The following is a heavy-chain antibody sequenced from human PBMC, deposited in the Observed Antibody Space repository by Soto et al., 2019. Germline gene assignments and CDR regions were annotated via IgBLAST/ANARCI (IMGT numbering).Heavy chain of an antibody. CDR1: GFTFSSYS. J-gene: IGHJ6*02. CDR3: AKDRLEWFDYYYGMDV. V-gene: IGHV3-21*04. Sequence: PGGSLRLSCAASGFTFSSYSMNWVRQAPGKGLEWVSSISSSSSYIYYADSVKGRFTISRDNAKNSLYLQMNSLRAEDTAVYYCAKDRLEWFDYYYGMDVWGQGTTVSVSS. CDR2: ISSSSSYI. D-gene: IGHD3-3*01.